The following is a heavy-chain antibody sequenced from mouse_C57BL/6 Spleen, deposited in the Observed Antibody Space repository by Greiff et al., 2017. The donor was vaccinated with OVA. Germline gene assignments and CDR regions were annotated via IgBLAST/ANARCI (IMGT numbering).Heavy chain of an antibody. J-gene: IGHJ3*01. CDR2: FYPGSGSI. CDR1: GYTFTEYT. Sequence: QVQLKESGAELVKPGASVKLSCKASGYTFTEYTIHWVTQRSGQGLEWIGWFYPGSGSIKYNEKFKDKATLTADKSSSTVYMELSRLTSEDSAVYFCARQPDYDGPFAYWGQGTLVTVSA. CDR3: ARQPDYDGPFAY. D-gene: IGHD2-4*01. V-gene: IGHV1-62-2*01.